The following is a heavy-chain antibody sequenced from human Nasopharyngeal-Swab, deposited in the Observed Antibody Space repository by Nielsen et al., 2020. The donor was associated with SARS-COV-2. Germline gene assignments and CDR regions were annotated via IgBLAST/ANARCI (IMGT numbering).Heavy chain of an antibody. J-gene: IGHJ6*02. CDR1: GYTFTSYD. CDR3: ARGGLSHYYYGMDV. V-gene: IGHV1-8*01. CDR2: MNPNSGNT. Sequence: ASVKVSCKASGYTFTSYDINWVRQATGQGLEWMGWMNPNSGNTGYAQKFQGRVTMTRNTSISTAYMELSSLRSEDTAVYHCARGGLSHYYYGMDVWGQGTTVTVSS. D-gene: IGHD2/OR15-2a*01.